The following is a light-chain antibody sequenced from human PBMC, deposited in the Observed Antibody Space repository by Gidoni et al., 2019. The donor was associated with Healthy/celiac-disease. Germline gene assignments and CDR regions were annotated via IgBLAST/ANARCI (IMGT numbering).Light chain of an antibody. V-gene: IGLV2-11*01. Sequence: QSALTQPSSVSGSPGQSVTISCTGTSSDVGGYNYVSWYQQQPGKAPKLMIYDVSKRPSGVPDRFSGSKSGNTASLTISWLQAEDEADYYCCSYAGSYTWVFGGGTKLTVL. CDR1: SSDVGGYNY. CDR2: DVS. CDR3: CSYAGSYTWV. J-gene: IGLJ2*01.